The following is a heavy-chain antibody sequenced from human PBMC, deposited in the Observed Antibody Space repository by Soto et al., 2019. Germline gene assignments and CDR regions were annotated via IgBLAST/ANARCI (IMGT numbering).Heavy chain of an antibody. Sequence: QLQLQESGPGLVKPSETLSLTCTVSGGSISRSSYYWGWIRQPPGKGLEWIGTIYYSGSTYYNPSLKSRVTISVDTSKNQSSLKLSSVSAADTAVYYCASIDFAIAATGTHYYYGLDVWGQGTTVTVSS. CDR1: GGSISRSSYY. J-gene: IGHJ6*02. V-gene: IGHV4-39*01. CDR2: IYYSGST. CDR3: ASIDFAIAATGTHYYYGLDV. D-gene: IGHD6-13*01.